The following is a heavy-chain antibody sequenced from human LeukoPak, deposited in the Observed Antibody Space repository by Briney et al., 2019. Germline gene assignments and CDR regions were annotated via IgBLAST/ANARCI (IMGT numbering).Heavy chain of an antibody. D-gene: IGHD1-26*01. CDR2: INPNSGGT. V-gene: IGHV1-2*02. CDR1: GYTFTGYY. CDR3: ATVPRVIVGYPFDY. Sequence: ASVKVSCKASGYTFTGYYMHWVRQAPGQGLEWMGWINPNSGGTNYAQKFQGRVTMTRDTSISTAYMELSSLRSEDTAVYYCATVPRVIVGYPFDYWGQGTLVTVSS. J-gene: IGHJ4*02.